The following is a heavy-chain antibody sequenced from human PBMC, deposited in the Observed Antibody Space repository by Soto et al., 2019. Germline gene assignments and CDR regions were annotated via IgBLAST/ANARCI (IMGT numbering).Heavy chain of an antibody. CDR3: AKGHPGGSCYSGLDC. J-gene: IGHJ4*02. V-gene: IGHV3-23*01. Sequence: GGSLRLSCAASGFTLSTCATTWVRQAPGKGLEWVLCISGSGDTTYYADSVKGRFTISRDTSKNTVYLQMNSLRVDDTAVYYCAKGHPGGSCYSGLDCWGQGTLVTAPQ. CDR1: GFTLSTCA. CDR2: ISGSGDTT. D-gene: IGHD2-15*01.